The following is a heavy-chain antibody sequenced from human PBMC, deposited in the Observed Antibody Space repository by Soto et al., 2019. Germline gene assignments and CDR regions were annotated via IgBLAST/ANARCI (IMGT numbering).Heavy chain of an antibody. J-gene: IGHJ6*02. V-gene: IGHV1-69*13. D-gene: IGHD3-10*01. Sequence: SVKVSCKASGGTFSSYAISWVRQAPGQGLEWMGGIIPIFGTANYAQKFQGRVTITADESTSTAYMELSSLRSEDTAVYYCARSYYGSGTQSYYYYGMDVWGQVTTVTVSS. CDR1: GGTFSSYA. CDR3: ARSYYGSGTQSYYYYGMDV. CDR2: IIPIFGTA.